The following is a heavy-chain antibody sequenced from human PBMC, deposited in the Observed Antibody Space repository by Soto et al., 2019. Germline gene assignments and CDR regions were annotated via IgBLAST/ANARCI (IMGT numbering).Heavy chain of an antibody. CDR3: ARGRYGDY. CDR2: ISAQNGNT. Sequence: QVHLVQSGAEVKKPGASVKVSCKASGYTFTSYGITWVRQAPGQGFEGMGWISAQNGNTDNAQKLQGRVIVTRDTSTSTAYMELRSLRSDVTAVYYCARGRYGDYWGQGALVTVSS. J-gene: IGHJ4*02. D-gene: IGHD1-1*01. CDR1: GYTFTSYG. V-gene: IGHV1-18*01.